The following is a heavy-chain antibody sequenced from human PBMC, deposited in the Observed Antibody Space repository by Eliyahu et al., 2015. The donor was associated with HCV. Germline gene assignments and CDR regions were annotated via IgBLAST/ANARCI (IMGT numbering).Heavy chain of an antibody. V-gene: IGHV1-69*01. CDR3: AKDPADNDYDAA. CDR1: GGTFSSNA. J-gene: IGHJ4*02. Sequence: QVQLVQSGAEVKKPGSSVKVSCQASGGTFSSNAISWVRQAPGQGFEWVGLIIPIFNRASYAQRFQGRVTITADESTTTAYMEVSRLRSEDTAVYYCAKDPADNDYDAAWGQGTLVIVSS. CDR2: IIPIFNRA. D-gene: IGHD5-12*01.